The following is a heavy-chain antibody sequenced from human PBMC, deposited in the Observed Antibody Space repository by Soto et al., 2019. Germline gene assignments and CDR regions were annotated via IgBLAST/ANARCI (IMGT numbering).Heavy chain of an antibody. V-gene: IGHV1-69*13. CDR2: IIPIFGTA. D-gene: IGHD5-18*01. CDR1: GGTFSSYA. Sequence: SVKVSCKASGGTFSSYAISWVRQAPGQGLEWMGGIIPIFGTANYAQKFQGRVTVTADESTSTAYMELSSLRSEDTAVYYCARDRHERIQLWLYYYYYGMDVWGQGTTVTVSS. J-gene: IGHJ6*02. CDR3: ARDRHERIQLWLYYYYYGMDV.